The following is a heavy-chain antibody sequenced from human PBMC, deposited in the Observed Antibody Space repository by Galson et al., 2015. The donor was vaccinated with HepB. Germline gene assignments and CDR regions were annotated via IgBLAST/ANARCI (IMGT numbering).Heavy chain of an antibody. D-gene: IGHD5-12*01. CDR2: IWYDGSNK. Sequence: SLRLSCAASEITFSSYGMHWVRQAPGKGLEWVAVIWYDGSNKYYADSVKGRFTISRDNSKNTLYLQMNSLRAEDTAVYYCARVPHPGDIVATIGRYWGQGTLVTVSS. J-gene: IGHJ4*02. V-gene: IGHV3-33*08. CDR3: ARVPHPGDIVATIGRY. CDR1: EITFSSYG.